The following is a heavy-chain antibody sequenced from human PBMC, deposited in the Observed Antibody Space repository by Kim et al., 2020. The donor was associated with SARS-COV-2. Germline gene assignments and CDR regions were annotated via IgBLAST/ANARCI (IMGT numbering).Heavy chain of an antibody. CDR2: IRSKANSYAT. J-gene: IGHJ6*02. Sequence: GGSLRLSCAASGFTFSGSAMHWVRQDSGKGLEWVGRIRSKANSYATAYAASVKGRFTISRDDSKNTAYLQMNSLKTADTAVYYCTRQAVTTARLVDPGVASICYYCGMDVWGQGTTVTVSS. V-gene: IGHV3-73*01. CDR1: GFTFSGSA. D-gene: IGHD4-17*01. CDR3: TRQAVTTARLVDPGVASICYYCGMDV.